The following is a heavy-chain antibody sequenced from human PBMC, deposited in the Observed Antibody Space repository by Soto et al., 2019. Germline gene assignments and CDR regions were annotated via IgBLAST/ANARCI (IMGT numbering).Heavy chain of an antibody. J-gene: IGHJ5*02. Sequence: SETLSLTCTVSGGSISSYYWSWIRQPPGKGLEWIGYIYYSGSTNYNPSLKSRVTISVDTSKNQFSLKLSSVTAADTAVYYCARDSGVGATEYNWFDPWGQGTMVTVSS. CDR3: ARDSGVGATEYNWFDP. CDR1: GGSISSYY. V-gene: IGHV4-59*01. D-gene: IGHD1-26*01. CDR2: IYYSGST.